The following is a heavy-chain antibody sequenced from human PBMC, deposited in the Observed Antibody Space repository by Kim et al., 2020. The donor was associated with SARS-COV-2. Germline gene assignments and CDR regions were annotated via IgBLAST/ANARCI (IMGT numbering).Heavy chain of an antibody. CDR2: IKQDGSEK. CDR1: GFTMRNYW. Sequence: GGSLRLSCATSGFTMRNYWMSWVRQAPGKGLEWVATIKQDGSEKYYVDSVKGRFTVSRDNAKNSLALQMNSLRAEDTALYYCVRDRGPTATTLWFDPWGQGTLVTVSS. D-gene: IGHD4-17*01. CDR3: VRDRGPTATTLWFDP. V-gene: IGHV3-7*01. J-gene: IGHJ5*02.